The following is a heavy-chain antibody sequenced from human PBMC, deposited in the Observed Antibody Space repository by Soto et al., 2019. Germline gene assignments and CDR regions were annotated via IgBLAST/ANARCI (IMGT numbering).Heavy chain of an antibody. CDR2: IYPDDSDT. V-gene: IGHV5-51*03. D-gene: IGHD3-10*01. CDR3: ARWGDAVVCACPCPWDGFDI. Sequence: EVLLVQSGAEVRRPGESLKISCQASGYPFSTYWIGWVRQRAGKGLEWLGSIYPDDSDTRSSPTFQGQVTMSVDKSNATATLQTSSLTASDTAMDCSARWGDAVVCACPCPWDGFDIWGQGAMVTVSS. CDR1: GYPFSTYW. J-gene: IGHJ3*02.